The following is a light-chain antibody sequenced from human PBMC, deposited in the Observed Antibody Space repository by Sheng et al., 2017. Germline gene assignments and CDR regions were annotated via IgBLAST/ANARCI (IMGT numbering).Light chain of an antibody. V-gene: IGLV2-14*03. CDR1: SNDVGGYDF. J-gene: IGLJ1*01. CDR3: SSYTSASTSV. CDR2: DVI. Sequence: QSALTQPASVSGSPGQSVTISCTGTSNDVGGYDFVSWYQQHPGKAPRLIMYDVIKWLSGVPDRFSGSKSGNTASLTISGLQPEDEADYYCSSYTSASTSVFGTGTRVTVL.